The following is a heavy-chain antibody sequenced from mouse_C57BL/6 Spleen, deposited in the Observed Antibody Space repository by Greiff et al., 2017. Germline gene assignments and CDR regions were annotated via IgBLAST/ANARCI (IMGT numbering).Heavy chain of an antibody. D-gene: IGHD4-1*01. V-gene: IGHV7-3*01. J-gene: IGHJ2*01. Sequence: EVQVVESGGGLVQPGGSLSLSCAASGFTFTDYYMSWVRQPPGKALEWLGFIRNKANGYTTEYSASVKGRFTISRDNSQSILYLQMNALRAEDSATYYCARLTGTGFDYWGQGTTLTVSS. CDR2: IRNKANGYTT. CDR3: ARLTGTGFDY. CDR1: GFTFTDYY.